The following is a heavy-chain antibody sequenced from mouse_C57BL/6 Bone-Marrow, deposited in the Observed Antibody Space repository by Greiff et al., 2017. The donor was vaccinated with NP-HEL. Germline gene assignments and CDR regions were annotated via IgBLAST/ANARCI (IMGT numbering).Heavy chain of an antibody. Sequence: QVQLQQPGAELVRPGTSVKLSCKASGYTFTSYWMHWVKQRPGQGLEWIGVIDPSDSYTNYNQKFKCKATLTVDTSSSTAYMQLSSLTSEDSAVYYGASPSLLSIPFAYWGQGTLGTGSA. D-gene: IGHD2-1*01. V-gene: IGHV1-59*01. CDR2: IDPSDSYT. CDR1: GYTFTSYW. J-gene: IGHJ3*01. CDR3: ASPSLLSIPFAY.